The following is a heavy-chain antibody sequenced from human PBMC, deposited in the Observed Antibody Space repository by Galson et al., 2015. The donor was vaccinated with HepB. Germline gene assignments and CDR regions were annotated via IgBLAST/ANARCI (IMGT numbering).Heavy chain of an antibody. CDR2: IIPIFGTA. Sequence: SVKVSCKASGGTFSSYAISWVRQAPGQGLEWMGGIIPIFGTANYAQKFQGRVTITADKSTSTAYMELSSLRSEDTAVYYCVIDGVGADTFDYWGQGTLVTVSS. J-gene: IGHJ4*02. CDR3: VIDGVGADTFDY. V-gene: IGHV1-69*06. D-gene: IGHD1-26*01. CDR1: GGTFSSYA.